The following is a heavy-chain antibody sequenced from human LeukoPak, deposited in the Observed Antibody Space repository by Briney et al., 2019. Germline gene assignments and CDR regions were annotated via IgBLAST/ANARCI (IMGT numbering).Heavy chain of an antibody. CDR1: GYTFTTYG. V-gene: IGHV1-18*01. D-gene: IGHD5-24*01. Sequence: GASVKVSCKASGYTFTTYGISWVRQAPGQGLEWMAWISAYNGNTNYAQKLQGRVTMTTDTSTSTAYMELRSLRSDDTAVYYCARENEMATIGYWGQGTLVTVSS. CDR2: ISAYNGNT. CDR3: ARENEMATIGY. J-gene: IGHJ4*02.